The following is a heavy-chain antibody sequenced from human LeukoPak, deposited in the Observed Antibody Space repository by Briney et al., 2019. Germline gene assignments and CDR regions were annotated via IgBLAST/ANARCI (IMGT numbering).Heavy chain of an antibody. CDR1: GGTFRGYY. V-gene: IGHV4-34*01. J-gene: IGHJ2*01. D-gene: IGHD7-27*01. CDR2: IHYTGAT. CDR3: ARGVLGPYYFDL. Sequence: SETLSLTCAVYGGTFRGYYWSWIRQPPGKGLEWIGEIHYTGATNYKPSLKSRVTISGDPSKDQVSLRVSSVIAADTAGYYCARGVLGPYYFDLWGRGTLVTVSS.